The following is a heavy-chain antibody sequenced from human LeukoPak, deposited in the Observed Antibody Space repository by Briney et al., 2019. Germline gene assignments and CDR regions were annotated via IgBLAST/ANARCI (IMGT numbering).Heavy chain of an antibody. CDR3: ARVAVEMASSPYDY. D-gene: IGHD5-24*01. CDR2: ISSSSSYI. J-gene: IGHJ4*02. CDR1: GFTFSTYS. V-gene: IGHV3-21*01. Sequence: GGSLRLSCAASGFTFSTYSMNWVRQAPGKGLEWVSSISSSSSYIYYADSVKGRFTISRDNAKNSLYLQMNSLRAEDTAVYYCARVAVEMASSPYDYWGQGTLVTVSS.